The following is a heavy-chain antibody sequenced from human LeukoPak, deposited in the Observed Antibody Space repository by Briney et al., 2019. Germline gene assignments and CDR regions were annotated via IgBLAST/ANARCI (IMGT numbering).Heavy chain of an antibody. Sequence: GGSLRLSCAASGFTFSSYWMSWVRQAPGKGLEWVANIKQDGSEKYYVDSVKGRFTISRDNAKNSLYLQMNSLRAEDTAVYYCARDLRLGGYYYGSGSRHFDYWGQGTLVTVSS. V-gene: IGHV3-7*04. J-gene: IGHJ4*02. CDR2: IKQDGSEK. D-gene: IGHD3-10*01. CDR1: GFTFSSYW. CDR3: ARDLRLGGYYYGSGSRHFDY.